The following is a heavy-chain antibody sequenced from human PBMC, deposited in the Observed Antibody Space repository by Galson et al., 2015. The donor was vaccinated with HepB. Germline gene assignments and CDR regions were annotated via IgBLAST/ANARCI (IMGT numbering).Heavy chain of an antibody. V-gene: IGHV3-11*06. Sequence: SLRLSCAASGFTFSDYYMSWIRQAPGKGLEWVSYISSSSSYTNYADSVKGRFTISRDNARNSLYLQMNSLRAEDTAVYYCARVGRITMVRGALDYWGQGTLVTVSS. CDR1: GFTFSDYY. J-gene: IGHJ4*02. CDR2: ISSSSSYT. CDR3: ARVGRITMVRGALDY. D-gene: IGHD3-10*01.